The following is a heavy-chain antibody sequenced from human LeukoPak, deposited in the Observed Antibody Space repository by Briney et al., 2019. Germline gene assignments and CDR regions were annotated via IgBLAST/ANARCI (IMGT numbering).Heavy chain of an antibody. D-gene: IGHD2-15*01. CDR1: GFTFSFYW. V-gene: IGHV3-74*01. J-gene: IGHJ4*02. CDR2: INNDGRST. Sequence: PGGSLRLSCASSGFTFSFYWMHWVRQAPGKGLVWVSRINNDGRSTSYAGSVKGRFTISRDNAKNTLYLQMNSLRAEDTAVYYRARDNEYCTGGTCRLDYWGQGALVTVSS. CDR3: ARDNEYCTGGTCRLDY.